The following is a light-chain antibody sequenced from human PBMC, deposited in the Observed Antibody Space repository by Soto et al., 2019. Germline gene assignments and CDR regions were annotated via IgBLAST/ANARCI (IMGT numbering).Light chain of an antibody. J-gene: IGKJ5*01. V-gene: IGKV3-20*01. CDR3: QQYGSSST. CDR1: QRVSRN. Sequence: EIVMTQSPATLSVSPGERATLSCRASQRVSRNLAWYQQKPGQAPRLLIYGASSRPTGIPDRFSGSGSGTDFTLTISRLEPEDFAVYYCQQYGSSSTFGQGTRLEIK. CDR2: GAS.